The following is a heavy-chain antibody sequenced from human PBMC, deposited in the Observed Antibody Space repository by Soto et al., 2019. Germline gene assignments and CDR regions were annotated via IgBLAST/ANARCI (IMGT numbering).Heavy chain of an antibody. CDR2: ISSSSSYI. CDR1: GFTFSRYS. Sequence: GGSLRLSCAASGFTFSRYSMNWVRQAPGKGLEWVSSISSSSSYISYADSVKGRFTISRDNAKNSLYLQMNSLRAEDTAVYYCARERGEGNYDLFDYWGQGTLVTVSS. CDR3: ARERGEGNYDLFDY. J-gene: IGHJ4*02. V-gene: IGHV3-21*01. D-gene: IGHD3-3*01.